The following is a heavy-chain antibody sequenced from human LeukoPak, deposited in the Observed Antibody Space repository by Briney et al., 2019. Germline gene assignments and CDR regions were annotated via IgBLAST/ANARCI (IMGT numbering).Heavy chain of an antibody. D-gene: IGHD2-21*01. CDR3: AKGYSAATGFYYIDV. V-gene: IGHV3-23*01. CDR1: GFTFSNYA. Sequence: GGSLRLSCAASGFTFSNYAMSWVRQAPGKGLEWVSTISGSGGGIYYADHVKGRFTISRDNSKNTLDVQMNSLRAEDTAVYYCAKGYSAATGFYYIDVWGKGTTVTVSS. J-gene: IGHJ6*03. CDR2: ISGSGGGI.